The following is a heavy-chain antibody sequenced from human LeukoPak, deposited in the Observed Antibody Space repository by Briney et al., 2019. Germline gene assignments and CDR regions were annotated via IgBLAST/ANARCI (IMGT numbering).Heavy chain of an antibody. V-gene: IGHV4-59*13. CDR3: VRGERCGGDCSSRQQ. D-gene: IGHD2-21*02. Sequence: SETLSLTCTVSGGPLTISYWSWIRQPPGRGLEWIGYIYYTGITNYHPSLAGRVTMSLDRSKNLISLNLDSVTAADTAVYYCVRGERCGGDCSSRQQWGQGTLVTVSS. CDR1: GGPLTISY. J-gene: IGHJ1*01. CDR2: IYYTGIT.